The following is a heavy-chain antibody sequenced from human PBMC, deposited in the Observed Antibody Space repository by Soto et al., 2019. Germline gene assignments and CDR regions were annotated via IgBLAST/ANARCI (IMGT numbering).Heavy chain of an antibody. J-gene: IGHJ4*02. D-gene: IGHD3-22*01. CDR3: ARATQFFYDSRGYSKNFDF. Sequence: ESLGLTCCVSGVSFSGFFWTWIRQPPGKGLEWIGEVNHIGITNYNPSLRSRLNLSIDTAKKQFSLKLTSVTAADTAVYYCARATQFFYDSRGYSKNFDFWGQGTLVTVYS. V-gene: IGHV4-34*01. CDR1: GVSFSGFF. CDR2: VNHIGIT.